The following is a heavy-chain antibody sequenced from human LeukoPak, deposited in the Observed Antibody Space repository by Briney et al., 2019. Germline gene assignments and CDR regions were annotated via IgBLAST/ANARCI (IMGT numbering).Heavy chain of an antibody. V-gene: IGHV4-34*01. CDR1: GGSFSGYY. J-gene: IGHJ4*02. Sequence: PSETLSLTCAVYGGSFSGYYWSWIRQPPGKGLEWIGEINHSGSTNYNPSLKSRVTISVDTSKNQFSLKLSSVTAADTAVYYCARYFDSSVYVDYWGQGTLVTVSS. CDR2: INHSGST. D-gene: IGHD3-22*01. CDR3: ARYFDSSVYVDY.